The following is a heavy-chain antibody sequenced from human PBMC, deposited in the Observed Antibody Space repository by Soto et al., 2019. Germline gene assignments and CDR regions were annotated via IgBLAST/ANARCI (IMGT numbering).Heavy chain of an antibody. Sequence: GGSLRLSCAASGFTFSSFPIHWVRQAPGKGLEWVAVISYDGSTKYYADSVKGRFTISRDNSRNTLYLQMNSLRAADTAVYYCARGPGSYFDYWGQGTLVTVSS. CDR2: ISYDGSTK. CDR1: GFTFSSFP. J-gene: IGHJ4*02. CDR3: ARGPGSYFDY. V-gene: IGHV3-30-3*01.